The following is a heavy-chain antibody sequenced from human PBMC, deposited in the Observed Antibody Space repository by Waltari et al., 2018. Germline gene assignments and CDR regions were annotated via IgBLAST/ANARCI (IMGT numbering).Heavy chain of an antibody. Sequence: EVQLVESGGGLVQPGGSLRLYCAASGFTFRSYEMNWVRQAPGQGLEWVSYISSSGSTIYYADSVKGRFTISRDNAKNSLYLQMNSLRAEDTAVYYCARALDYYDSSGYYDGNYWGQGTLVTVSS. CDR1: GFTFRSYE. CDR2: ISSSGSTI. J-gene: IGHJ4*02. D-gene: IGHD3-22*01. V-gene: IGHV3-48*03. CDR3: ARALDYYDSSGYYDGNY.